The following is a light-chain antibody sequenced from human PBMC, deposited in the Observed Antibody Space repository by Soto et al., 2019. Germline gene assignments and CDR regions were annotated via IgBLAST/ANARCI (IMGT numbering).Light chain of an antibody. CDR3: GSSTSSSTLE. Sequence: QSALTQPASVSGSPGQSITISCTGTSSDVGGYNFVTWFQKHPGKAPKLMIYDVSKPSGVSNRFSGSKSGNTAYLTISGLQAEDEADYYGGSSTSSSTLEFGGGTKLTVL. CDR1: SSDVGGYNF. V-gene: IGLV2-14*01. CDR2: DVS. J-gene: IGLJ2*01.